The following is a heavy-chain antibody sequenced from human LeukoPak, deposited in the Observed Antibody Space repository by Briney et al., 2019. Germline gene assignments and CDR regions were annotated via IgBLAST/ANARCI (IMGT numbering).Heavy chain of an antibody. V-gene: IGHV4-59*01. CDR3: ARTYGSGSYYFDY. Sequence: SETLSLTCTVSGGSISSYYWSWIWQPPGKGLEWIGYIYYSGSTNYNPSLKSRVTISVDTSKNQFSLKLSSVTAADTAVYYCARTYGSGSYYFDYWGQGTLVTVSS. CDR2: IYYSGST. J-gene: IGHJ4*02. CDR1: GGSISSYY. D-gene: IGHD3-10*01.